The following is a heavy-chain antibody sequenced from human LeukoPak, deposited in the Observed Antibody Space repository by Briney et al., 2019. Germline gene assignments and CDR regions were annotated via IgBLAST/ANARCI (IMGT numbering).Heavy chain of an antibody. CDR3: GAGVGTCDVDY. CDR2: IKREIEGGTA. Sequence: PGGSLTLSCAASGFTFNNAWMSWVRQAPGKGLEWVGRIKREIEGGTADYAAPVKGRLTISRDHSTSTLLLQMNSLKTEDTAVYYCGAGVGTCDVDYWGQGTLVTVS. J-gene: IGHJ4*02. V-gene: IGHV3-15*01. CDR1: GFTFNNAW. D-gene: IGHD1-7*01.